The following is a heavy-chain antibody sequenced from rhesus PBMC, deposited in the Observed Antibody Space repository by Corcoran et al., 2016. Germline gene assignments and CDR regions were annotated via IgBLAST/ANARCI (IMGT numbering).Heavy chain of an antibody. CDR1: GYTFTDYY. CDR2: VPPEDCKA. J-gene: IGHJ4*01. V-gene: IGHV1-111*02. CDR3: ATPAGTVDY. Sequence: EVQLVQSGAEVKKPGASVKISCKASGYTFTDYYLHWVRQAPGKGLDGMGRVPPEDCKAIHANKFQDRVSFAVDKSTDSADLEPSSLRSEDTAVYYCATPAGTVDYWGQGVLVSVSS. D-gene: IGHD5-24*01.